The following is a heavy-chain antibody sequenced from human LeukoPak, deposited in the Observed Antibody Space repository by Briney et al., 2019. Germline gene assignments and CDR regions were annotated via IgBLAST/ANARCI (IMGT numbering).Heavy chain of an antibody. CDR3: ARDGVSIVGATHTFDY. J-gene: IGHJ4*02. Sequence: LTGRSLRLSCAASGFTFSSYAMHWVRQAPGKGLEWVAVISYDGSNKYYADSVKGRFTISRDNSKNTLYLQMNSLRDEDTAVYYCARDGVSIVGATHTFDYWGQGTLVTVSS. D-gene: IGHD1-26*01. V-gene: IGHV3-30*01. CDR1: GFTFSSYA. CDR2: ISYDGSNK.